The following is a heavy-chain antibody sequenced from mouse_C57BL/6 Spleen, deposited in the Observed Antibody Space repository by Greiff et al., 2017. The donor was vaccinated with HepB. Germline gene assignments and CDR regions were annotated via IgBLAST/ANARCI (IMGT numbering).Heavy chain of an antibody. CDR2: IDPANGNT. J-gene: IGHJ1*03. CDR3: ARGNSNYGWYFDV. Sequence: EVQGVESVAELVRPGASVKLSCTASGFNIKNTYMHWVKQRPEQGLEWIGRIDPANGNTKYAPKFQGKATITADTSSNTAYLQLSSLTSEDTSIYYCARGNSNYGWYFDVWGTGTTVTVSS. D-gene: IGHD2-5*01. CDR1: GFNIKNTY. V-gene: IGHV14-3*01.